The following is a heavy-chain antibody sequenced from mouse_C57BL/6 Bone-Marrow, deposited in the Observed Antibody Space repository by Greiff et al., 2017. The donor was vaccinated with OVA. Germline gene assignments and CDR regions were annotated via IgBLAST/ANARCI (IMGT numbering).Heavy chain of an antibody. CDR1: GYTFTSYW. CDR3: ARKVGYYDYEGFDY. V-gene: IGHV1-64*01. Sequence: QVQLKQPGAELVKPGASVKLSCKASGYTFTSYWMHWVKQRPGQGLEWIGMIHPNSGSTNYNEKFKSKATLTVDKSSSTAYMQLSSLTSEDSAVYYCARKVGYYDYEGFDYWGQGTTLTVSS. J-gene: IGHJ2*01. D-gene: IGHD2-4*01. CDR2: IHPNSGST.